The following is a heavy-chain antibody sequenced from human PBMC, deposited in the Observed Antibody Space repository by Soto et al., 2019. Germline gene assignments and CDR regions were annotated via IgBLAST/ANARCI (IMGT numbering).Heavy chain of an antibody. Sequence: PGGSLRLSCAASGFTFSSYTMSWVRQAPGKGLEWVSAISGSGGSTYYADSVKVRFTISRDNSKNTLYLQLNSLRAEDTAVYYCARESSYGDYVGYFDYWGQGTLVTVSS. V-gene: IGHV3-23*01. J-gene: IGHJ4*02. CDR1: GFTFSSYT. CDR3: ARESSYGDYVGYFDY. D-gene: IGHD4-17*01. CDR2: ISGSGGST.